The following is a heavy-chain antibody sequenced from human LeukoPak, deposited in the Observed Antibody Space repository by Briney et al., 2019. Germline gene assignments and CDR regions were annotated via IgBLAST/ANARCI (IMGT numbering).Heavy chain of an antibody. CDR1: GFTFSNYW. J-gene: IGHJ5*02. D-gene: IGHD3-22*01. Sequence: GSLRLSCAASGFTFSNYWMSWVRQAPGKGLEWVATIKDDGGDKHYVDSVKGRFTISRDNAKNSLYLQMNSLRAEDTAVYYCAGTGGYPNWFDPWGQGTLVTVSS. CDR2: IKDDGGDK. CDR3: AGTGGYPNWFDP. V-gene: IGHV3-7*03.